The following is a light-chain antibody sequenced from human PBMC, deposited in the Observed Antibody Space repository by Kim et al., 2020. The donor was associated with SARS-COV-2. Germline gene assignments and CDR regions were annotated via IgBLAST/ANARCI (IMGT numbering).Light chain of an antibody. V-gene: IGLV3-1*01. CDR3: QAWDSRMDVG. J-gene: IGLJ2*01. CDR2: QDS. CDR1: KLGDKY. Sequence: SYELTQPPSVSVSPGQTASITCSGDKLGDKYACWYQQKPGQSPVLVIYQDSKRPSGIPERFSGSNSGNTATLTISGTQAMDEADYYCQAWDSRMDVGVGG.